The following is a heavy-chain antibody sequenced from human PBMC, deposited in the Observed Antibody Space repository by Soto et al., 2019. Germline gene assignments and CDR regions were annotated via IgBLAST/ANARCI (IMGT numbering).Heavy chain of an antibody. Sequence: GGSLRLSCAASGFTFSNAWMSWVRQAPGKGLEWVGRIKSKTDGGTTDYAAPVKGRFTISRDDSKNTLYLQMNSLKTEDTAVYYCTTGLSDSGYDLDAFDIWGQGTMVTVSS. CDR1: GFTFSNAW. V-gene: IGHV3-15*01. J-gene: IGHJ3*02. D-gene: IGHD5-12*01. CDR2: IKSKTDGGTT. CDR3: TTGLSDSGYDLDAFDI.